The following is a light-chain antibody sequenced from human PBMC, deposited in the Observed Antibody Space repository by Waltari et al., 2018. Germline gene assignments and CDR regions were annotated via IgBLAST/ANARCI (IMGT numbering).Light chain of an antibody. CDR2: DVS. Sequence: QSALTQPASVSGSPGQSITISCTGTCSDVGGYNYVSWYQQHPGKAPKLMIYDVSNRPSGVSNRFSGSKSGNTASLTISGLQAEDETDYYCSSYRSSSTPNYVFGTGTKVTVL. J-gene: IGLJ1*01. CDR1: CSDVGGYNY. CDR3: SSYRSSSTPNYV. V-gene: IGLV2-14*01.